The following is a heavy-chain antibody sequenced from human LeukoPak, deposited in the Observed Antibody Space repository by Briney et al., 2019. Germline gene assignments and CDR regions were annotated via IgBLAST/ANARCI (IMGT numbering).Heavy chain of an antibody. D-gene: IGHD6-19*01. CDR3: AREQSSGWYLGAFDI. J-gene: IGHJ3*02. Sequence: SETRSLACAVAGYSISTNYDWGWIRQPPGKGLEWIGNIYHSGSTYYNPSLKSRVTLSVDTSKNQFSVKLRSVTAADTAVYYCAREQSSGWYLGAFDIWGHGTMVTVSS. CDR1: GYSISTNYD. CDR2: IYHSGST. V-gene: IGHV4-38-2*02.